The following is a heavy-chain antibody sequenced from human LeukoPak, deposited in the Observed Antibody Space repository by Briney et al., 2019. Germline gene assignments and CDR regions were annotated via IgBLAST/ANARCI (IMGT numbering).Heavy chain of an antibody. CDR2: INSDGSAT. V-gene: IGHV3-74*01. CDR1: GFTFGSPW. CDR3: AKEEEVPVAFRPWKLIDY. D-gene: IGHD2-2*01. Sequence: GGSLRLSCAASGFTFGSPWMHWVRQAPGKGLVWVSRINSDGSATAYADSVKGRFTISRDNSKNTLYLQMNSLRAEDTAMYYCAKEEEVPVAFRPWKLIDYWGQGILVTVSS. J-gene: IGHJ4*02.